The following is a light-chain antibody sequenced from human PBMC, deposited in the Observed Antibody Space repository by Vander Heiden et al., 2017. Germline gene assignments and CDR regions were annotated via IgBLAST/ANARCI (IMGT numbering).Light chain of an antibody. V-gene: IGLV1-40*01. CDR1: NSNIGAGYD. CDR3: QSFDSSLSGPVV. Sequence: QSVLTQPRSVSGAPGQRVTISCTGSNSNIGAGYDVPLYPQRPGIAPKILVFDNPNRPSGVPDRFSCSKSGTSASLAIPGLQAEDEADYYCQSFDSSLSGPVVFGGGTKVTVL. CDR2: DNP. J-gene: IGLJ2*01.